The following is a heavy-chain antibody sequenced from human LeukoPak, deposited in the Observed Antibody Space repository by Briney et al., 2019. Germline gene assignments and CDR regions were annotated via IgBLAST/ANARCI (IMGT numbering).Heavy chain of an antibody. J-gene: IGHJ6*04. Sequence: GGSLRLSCAASGFTFSDYYMSWIRQAPGKGLEWVSYISSSGSTIYYADSVKGRFTISRDNAKNSLYLQMNSLRAEDTAVYYCARDLWVVGATSYYYGMDVWGKGTTVTVSS. CDR2: ISSSGSTI. CDR3: ARDLWVVGATSYYYGMDV. D-gene: IGHD1-26*01. V-gene: IGHV3-11*01. CDR1: GFTFSDYY.